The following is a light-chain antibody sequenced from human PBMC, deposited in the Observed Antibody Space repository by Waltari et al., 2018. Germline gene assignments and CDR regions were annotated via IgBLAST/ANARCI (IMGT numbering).Light chain of an antibody. CDR2: EVS. CDR3: NSYATNSARV. J-gene: IGLJ3*02. Sequence: QSALTQPASVSGSPGQSITTSCTGTTSDVGSLNYVSCYQQHPGKAPKLIIYEVSNRPSGVSNRFSGSKSGNTASLTISGLQAEDEADYYCNSYATNSARVFGGGTKLTVL. V-gene: IGLV2-14*01. CDR1: TSDVGSLNY.